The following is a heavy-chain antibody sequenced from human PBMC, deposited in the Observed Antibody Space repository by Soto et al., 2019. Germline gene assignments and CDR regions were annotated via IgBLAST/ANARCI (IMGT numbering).Heavy chain of an antibody. D-gene: IGHD3-9*01. CDR2: TSYDGSNK. V-gene: IGHV3-30-3*01. CDR1: GFTFSSYA. Sequence: PGGSLRLSCVASGFTFSSYALHWARQAPGKGLEWVAVTSYDGSNKYYADSVEGRFTISRDNSKNTLYPQTSSLTTEDTSMYYCARDWETSATGLIDTWGQGTLVTVSS. J-gene: IGHJ5*02. CDR3: ARDWETSATGLIDT.